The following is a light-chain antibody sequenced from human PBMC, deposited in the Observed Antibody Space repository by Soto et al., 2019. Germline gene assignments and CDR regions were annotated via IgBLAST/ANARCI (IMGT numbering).Light chain of an antibody. CDR2: DAS. J-gene: IGKJ1*01. CDR3: QQYNSYSSWT. V-gene: IGKV1-5*01. CDR1: QSLNSL. Sequence: DIQMTQSPSTLSASVGDRVTITCRASQSLNSLLAWYQQKPGRAPKLLICDASTLESGVPSRFSGSGSGTEFTLTISSLQTDDFATYYCQQYNSYSSWTFGQGTKV.